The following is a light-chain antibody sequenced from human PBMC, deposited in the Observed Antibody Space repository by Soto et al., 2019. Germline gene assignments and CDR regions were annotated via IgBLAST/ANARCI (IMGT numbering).Light chain of an antibody. J-gene: IGKJ1*01. V-gene: IGKV1-5*03. Sequence: DIQMTQSPSTLSASVGDRVSITCRASQSIGEWLAWYQQKPGKAPKLLIYKASTLESGVPSRFRGSGSGTDFALIITSLQPYDFATYYCHQYNSYSPEWTFGQGTKVDIK. CDR1: QSIGEW. CDR3: HQYNSYSPEWT. CDR2: KAS.